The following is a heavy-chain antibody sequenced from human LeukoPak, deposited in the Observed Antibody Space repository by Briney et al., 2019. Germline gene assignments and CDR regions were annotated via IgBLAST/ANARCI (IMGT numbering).Heavy chain of an antibody. V-gene: IGHV1-2*06. J-gene: IGHJ4*02. D-gene: IGHD1-26*01. CDR1: GYTFTGYY. Sequence: GASVKVSCKASGYTFTGYYMHWVRQAPGQGLEWMGRINPNNGATNYAQKLQGRVTITGDTSISTAYMELSSLRSDVTAVYYCTRESGSYHGNDYWGQGTLVTVSS. CDR3: TRESGSYHGNDY. CDR2: INPNNGAT.